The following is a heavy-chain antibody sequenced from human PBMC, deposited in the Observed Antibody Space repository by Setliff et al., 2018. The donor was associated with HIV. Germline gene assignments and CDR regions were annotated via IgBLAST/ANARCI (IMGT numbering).Heavy chain of an antibody. CDR2: IYYSGTT. D-gene: IGHD3-16*01. V-gene: IGHV4-39*07. J-gene: IGHJ4*02. CDR1: GGSINITNFY. CDR3: ASWGAGSNSGFDY. Sequence: SETLSLTCTVSGGSINITNFYWAWIRQPQGKGLEWLGSIYYSGTTYVHPSFKSRVTISIDTFKRQFSLKLRSVNAADTAVYYCASWGAGSNSGFDYWGRGTLVTVSS.